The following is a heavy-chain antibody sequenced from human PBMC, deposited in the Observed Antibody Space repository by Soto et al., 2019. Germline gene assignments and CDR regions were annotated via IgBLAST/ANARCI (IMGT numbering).Heavy chain of an antibody. CDR3: ARDWAPRSAVVATMLSYYYGMGV. D-gene: IGHD5-12*01. V-gene: IGHV3-33*01. CDR2: IWYDGSNK. J-gene: IGHJ6*02. CDR1: GFTFSSYG. Sequence: GGSLRLSCAASGFTFSSYGMHWVRQAPGKGLEWVAVIWYDGSNKYYADSVKGRFTISRDNSKNTLYLQMNSLRAEDTAVYYCARDWAPRSAVVATMLSYYYGMGVWGQGTTVTVSS.